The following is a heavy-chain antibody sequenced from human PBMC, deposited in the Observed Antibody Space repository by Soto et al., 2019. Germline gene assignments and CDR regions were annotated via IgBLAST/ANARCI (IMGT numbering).Heavy chain of an antibody. V-gene: IGHV4-4*02. CDR3: AILLRSTYGMDV. Sequence: QVQLQEWGPGLVKPSGTLSLTCAVSGGSISSSHWWTWVRQPPGKGLEWIGENYHSGSTNYNPSLKSRITLSVDKAKNQVSLKVTTVTAADAAVYYCAILLRSTYGMDVWGQGTTVTVSS. CDR2: NYHSGST. CDR1: GGSISSSHW. J-gene: IGHJ6*02. D-gene: IGHD3-3*01.